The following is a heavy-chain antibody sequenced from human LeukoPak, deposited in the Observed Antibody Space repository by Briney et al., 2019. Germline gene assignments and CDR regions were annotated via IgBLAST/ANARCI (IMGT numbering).Heavy chain of an antibody. CDR3: ARDVRVFGWWEPFDY. J-gene: IGHJ4*02. V-gene: IGHV3-48*01. D-gene: IGHD2-15*01. Sequence: PGGSLRLSCAASGFTFSSYSMNWVRQAPGEGLEWVSYISSSSSTIYYADSVKGRFTISRDNAKNSLYLQMNSLRAEDTAVYYCARDVRVFGWWEPFDYWGQGTLVTVSS. CDR2: ISSSSSTI. CDR1: GFTFSSYS.